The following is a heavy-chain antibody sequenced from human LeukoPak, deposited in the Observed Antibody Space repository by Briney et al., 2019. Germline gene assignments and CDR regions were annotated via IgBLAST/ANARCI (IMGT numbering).Heavy chain of an antibody. CDR3: ARGVAGNFDY. Sequence: ASVKVSCKASGYTFTNYGITWVRQAPGQGLEWMGWISGYNGNTNYAQKLQDRVTMTTDTSTSTAYMELRSLRSDDTAVYYCARGVAGNFDYWGQGTLVTVSS. J-gene: IGHJ4*02. V-gene: IGHV1-18*01. D-gene: IGHD6-19*01. CDR2: ISGYNGNT. CDR1: GYTFTNYG.